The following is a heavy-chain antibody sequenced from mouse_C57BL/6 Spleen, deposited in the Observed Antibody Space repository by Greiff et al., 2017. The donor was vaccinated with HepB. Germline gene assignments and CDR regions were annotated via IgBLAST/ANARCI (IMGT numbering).Heavy chain of an antibody. CDR2: IHPNSGST. Sequence: QVQLQQPGAELVKPGASVQLSCKASGYTFTSYWMHWVKQRPGQGLEWIGMIHPNSGSTNYNEKFKSKATLTVDKSSSTAYMQLSSLTSEDSAVYYCARGKDYYAMDYWGQGTSVTVSS. V-gene: IGHV1-64*01. J-gene: IGHJ4*01. CDR3: ARGKDYYAMDY. CDR1: GYTFTSYW.